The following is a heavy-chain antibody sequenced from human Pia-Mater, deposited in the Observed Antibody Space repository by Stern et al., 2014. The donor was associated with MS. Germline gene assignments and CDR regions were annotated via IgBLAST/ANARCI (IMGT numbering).Heavy chain of an antibody. CDR3: ARDGRHTDNYGLDV. J-gene: IGHJ6*02. CDR2: IIPIFGTA. Sequence: VQLVESGAEVKKPGSSVKVSCKASGGTFNVYAINWLRQAPGQGLEWKGGIIPIFGTANYDQKFQGRITITADESTRTSSMQLSSMRYDDTAVYYCARDGRHTDNYGLDVWGQGTTVTVSS. V-gene: IGHV1-69*01. D-gene: IGHD3-9*01. CDR1: GGTFNVYA.